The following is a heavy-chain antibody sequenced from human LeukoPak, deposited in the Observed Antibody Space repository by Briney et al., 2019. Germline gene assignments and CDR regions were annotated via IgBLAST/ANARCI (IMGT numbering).Heavy chain of an antibody. J-gene: IGHJ3*02. Sequence: SETLSLTCTVSGYSISSGYHWGWIRQPPGKGLEWIGSFYHSGSTYYNPSLKSRVTISVDTSKNQFSLKLSSVTAADTAVYYCARGPYYADTPGAFDIWGQGTMVTVSS. CDR1: GYSISSGYH. D-gene: IGHD2/OR15-2a*01. CDR3: ARGPYYADTPGAFDI. V-gene: IGHV4-38-2*02. CDR2: FYHSGST.